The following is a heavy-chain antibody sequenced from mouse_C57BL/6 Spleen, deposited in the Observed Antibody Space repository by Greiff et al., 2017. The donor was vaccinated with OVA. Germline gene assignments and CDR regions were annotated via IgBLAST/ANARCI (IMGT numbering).Heavy chain of an antibody. D-gene: IGHD2-4*01. CDR2: INPNNGGT. J-gene: IGHJ4*01. CDR1: GYTFTDYY. CDR3: ARSPYYDYDAGDSYAMDY. V-gene: IGHV1-26*01. Sequence: VQLQQSGPELVKPGASVKISCKASGYTFTDYYMNWVKQSHGKSLEWIGDINPNNGGTSYNQKFKGKATLTVDKSSSTAYMELRSLTSEDSAVYYCARSPYYDYDAGDSYAMDYWGQGTSVTVSS.